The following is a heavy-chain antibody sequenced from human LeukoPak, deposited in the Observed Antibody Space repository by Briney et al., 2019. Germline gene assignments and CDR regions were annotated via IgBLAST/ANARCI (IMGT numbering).Heavy chain of an antibody. Sequence: ASVKVSCKASGYTFTSYGISWVRQAPGQGLEWMGWISAYNGNTNYAQKLQGRVTMTTDTSTSTAYMELSSLRSEDTAVYYCARGDCSSTSCYMGSKYYFDYWGQGTLVTVSS. CDR1: GYTFTSYG. CDR2: ISAYNGNT. D-gene: IGHD2-2*02. V-gene: IGHV1-18*01. CDR3: ARGDCSSTSCYMGSKYYFDY. J-gene: IGHJ4*02.